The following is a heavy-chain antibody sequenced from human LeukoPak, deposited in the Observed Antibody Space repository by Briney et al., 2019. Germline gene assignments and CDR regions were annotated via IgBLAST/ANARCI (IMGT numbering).Heavy chain of an antibody. Sequence: PSETLSLTCAVYGGSFSGYYWSWIRQPPGKGLEWIGEINHSGSTNYNPSLKSRGTISVATSKNPFSLKLRYVTAADTAVYYCASGRRGYGSGRVHFDSWGQGTLVTVSS. CDR1: GGSFSGYY. D-gene: IGHD3-10*01. CDR2: INHSGST. V-gene: IGHV4-34*01. CDR3: ASGRRGYGSGRVHFDS. J-gene: IGHJ4*02.